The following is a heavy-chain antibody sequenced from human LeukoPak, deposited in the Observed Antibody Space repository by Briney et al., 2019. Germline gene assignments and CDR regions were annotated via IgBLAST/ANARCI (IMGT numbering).Heavy chain of an antibody. CDR2: MNPNSGNT. CDR3: ARGRYSSGWYDAFDI. J-gene: IGHJ3*02. V-gene: IGHV1-8*01. CDR1: GYTFTSYD. Sequence: GASVKVSCKASGYTFTSYDINWVRQATGQGLEWMGWMNPNSGNTGYAQKFQGRVTMTRNTSISTAYMVLSSLRSEDTAVYYCARGRYSSGWYDAFDIWGQGTMVTVSS. D-gene: IGHD6-19*01.